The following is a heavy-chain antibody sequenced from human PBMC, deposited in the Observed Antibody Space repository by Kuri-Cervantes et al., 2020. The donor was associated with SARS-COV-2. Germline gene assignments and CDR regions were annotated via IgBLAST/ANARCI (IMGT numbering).Heavy chain of an antibody. CDR2: MNPNSGNT. Sequence: ASVKVSCKASGYTFTSYDINWVRQATGQGLEWMGWMNPNSGNTGYAQKFQGRVTITRNTSISTAYMELSSLRSEDTAVYYCARDVAVTTRGYMDVWGKGTTVTVSS. CDR1: GYTFTSYD. D-gene: IGHD4-11*01. CDR3: ARDVAVTTRGYMDV. J-gene: IGHJ6*03. V-gene: IGHV1-8*03.